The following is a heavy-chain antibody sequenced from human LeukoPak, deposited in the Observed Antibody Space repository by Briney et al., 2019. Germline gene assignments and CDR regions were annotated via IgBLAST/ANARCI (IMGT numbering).Heavy chain of an antibody. CDR2: IYSGGMT. Sequence: GGSLRLSCAASGFSVGTNYMSWVRQAPGKGPEWLSVIYSGGMTYYADSVKGRFTISRDTSKNTLNLQMNSLRAEDTAVYYCARLGDLVVAPAALPHFGSWGQGTLVAVSS. CDR1: GFSVGTNY. D-gene: IGHD2-2*02. J-gene: IGHJ5*01. CDR3: ARLGDLVVAPAALPHFGS. V-gene: IGHV3-66*01.